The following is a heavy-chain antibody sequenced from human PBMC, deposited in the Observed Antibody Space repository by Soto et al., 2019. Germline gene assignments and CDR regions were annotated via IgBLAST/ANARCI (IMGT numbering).Heavy chain of an antibody. CDR3: ARVGRQYYYDGFPAY. Sequence: ASVKVSCKASGYTFTSYAIGWVRQAPGQGLEWMGWISAYNGNTNYAQKLQGRVTMTTDTSTSTAYMELRSLRSDDTAVYYCARVGRQYYYDGFPAYWGQGTLVTVSS. D-gene: IGHD3-22*01. V-gene: IGHV1-18*04. J-gene: IGHJ4*02. CDR2: ISAYNGNT. CDR1: GYTFTSYA.